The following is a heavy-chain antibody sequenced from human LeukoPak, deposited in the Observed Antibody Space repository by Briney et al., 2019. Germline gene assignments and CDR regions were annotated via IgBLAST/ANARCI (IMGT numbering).Heavy chain of an antibody. J-gene: IGHJ4*02. Sequence: SETLSLTCAVYGGSFSGYYWSWIRQPPGKGLEWIGEINHSGSTNYNPSLKSRVIISVDASKNQFFLKLSSVTAADTAVYYCARDFGSGDFDYWGQGTLVTVSS. CDR1: GGSFSGYY. V-gene: IGHV4-34*01. CDR2: INHSGST. D-gene: IGHD3-3*01. CDR3: ARDFGSGDFDY.